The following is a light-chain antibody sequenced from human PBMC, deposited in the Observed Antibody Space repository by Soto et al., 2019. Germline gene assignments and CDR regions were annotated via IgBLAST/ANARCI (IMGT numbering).Light chain of an antibody. CDR2: LGS. J-gene: IGKJ4*01. Sequence: DIVVHQSPLSLPVTPGESASISCRSSQSLLHSDGHHFLDWFLQKPGQSPQLLIYLGSNRASGVPDRFSGSGSGTVFTLKISRVEAEDVGVYYCMQALQLPRTFGGGTKVEIK. CDR3: MQALQLPRT. V-gene: IGKV2-28*01. CDR1: QSLLHSDGHHF.